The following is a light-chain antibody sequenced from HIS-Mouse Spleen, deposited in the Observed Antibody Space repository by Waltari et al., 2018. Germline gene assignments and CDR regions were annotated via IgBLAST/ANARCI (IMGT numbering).Light chain of an antibody. CDR2: DVS. J-gene: IGLJ1*01. Sequence: QPRSVSGSPGQSVTISCTGTSSDVGGYHYVSWYQQHPGKAPKLMIYDVSKRPSGVPDRFSGSKSGNTASLTISGLQAEDEADYYCCSYAGSYTGVFGTGTKVTVL. CDR3: CSYAGSYTGV. CDR1: SSDVGGYHY. V-gene: IGLV2-11*01.